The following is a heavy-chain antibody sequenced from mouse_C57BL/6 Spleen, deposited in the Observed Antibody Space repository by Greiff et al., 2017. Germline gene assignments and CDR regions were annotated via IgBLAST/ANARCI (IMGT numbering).Heavy chain of an antibody. J-gene: IGHJ2*01. Sequence: EVMLVESGGDLVKPGGSQKLSCAASGFTFSSYGMSWVRQTPDKRLEWVATISSGGSYTYYPDSVKGRFTISRDNAKNTLYLQMSSLKSEDTAMYYCARHEGNLYYFDYWGQGTTLTVSS. V-gene: IGHV5-6*02. CDR2: ISSGGSYT. CDR3: ARHEGNLYYFDY. CDR1: GFTFSSYG. D-gene: IGHD2-1*01.